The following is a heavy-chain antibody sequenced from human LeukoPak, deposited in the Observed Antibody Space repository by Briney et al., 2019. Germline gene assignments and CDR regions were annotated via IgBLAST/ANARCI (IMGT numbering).Heavy chain of an antibody. J-gene: IGHJ4*02. V-gene: IGHV1-18*01. CDR3: IRGPGHYFDY. CDR2: ISTYNGNT. D-gene: IGHD3-10*01. CDR1: GYTFTSYG. Sequence: ASVKVSCKASGYTFTSYGISWVRQAPGQGLEWMGWISTYNGNTHYAQKLQGRVTMTTDTSTSTAYMELTRLRSDDSAVFYCIRGPGHYFDYWGQGTVVTVPS.